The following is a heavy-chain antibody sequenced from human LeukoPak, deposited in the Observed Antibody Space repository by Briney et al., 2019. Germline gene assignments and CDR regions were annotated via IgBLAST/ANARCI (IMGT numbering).Heavy chain of an antibody. Sequence: GGSLRLSCAASGFTVSSNYMSWVRQAPGKGLEWVSVIYSGGSTYYADSVKGRFTISRDNSKNTLYLQMNSLRAEDTAVYYCARSRNYYYGMDVWGQGTTVTVSS. V-gene: IGHV3-53*01. CDR3: ARSRNYYYGMDV. CDR1: GFTVSSNY. J-gene: IGHJ6*02. CDR2: IYSGGST.